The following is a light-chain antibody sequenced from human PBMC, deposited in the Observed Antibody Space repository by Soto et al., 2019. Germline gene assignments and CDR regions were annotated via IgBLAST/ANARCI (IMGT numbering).Light chain of an antibody. CDR2: GSS. J-gene: IGKJ4*01. V-gene: IGKV3-15*01. Sequence: EIVLTQFPATLSVSPGERATLSCWASYTVGSNLACYQQKPGQLPRLLIYGSSTRATGVPARFRGSGSGTEFLLTITSLQSEGFAAYYCRRGNDWQFTFGGGTK. CDR1: YTVGSN. CDR3: RRGNDWQFT.